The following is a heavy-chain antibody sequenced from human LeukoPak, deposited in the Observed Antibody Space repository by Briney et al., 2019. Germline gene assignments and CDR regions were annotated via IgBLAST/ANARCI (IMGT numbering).Heavy chain of an antibody. V-gene: IGHV4-31*03. CDR2: IYYSGST. CDR3: ARAPLIVGATTLDY. Sequence: SETLSLTCTVSGGSISSGGYYWSWIRQHPGKGLEWIGYIYYSGSTYYNPSLKSRVTISVDTSKNQFSLKLSSVTAADTAVYYCARAPLIVGATTLDYWGQGTLVTVSS. J-gene: IGHJ4*02. D-gene: IGHD1-26*01. CDR1: GGSISSGGYY.